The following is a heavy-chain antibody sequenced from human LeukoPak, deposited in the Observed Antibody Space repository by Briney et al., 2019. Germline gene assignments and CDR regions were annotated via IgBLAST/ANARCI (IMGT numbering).Heavy chain of an antibody. Sequence: ASVKASCKASGGTFSSYAISWVRQAPGQGLEWMGGIIPIFGTANYAQKFQGRVTITADESTSTAYMELSSLRSEDTAVYYCARSITMIVVVPSIWGQGTMVTVSS. J-gene: IGHJ3*02. CDR2: IIPIFGTA. CDR3: ARSITMIVVVPSI. D-gene: IGHD3-22*01. CDR1: GGTFSSYA. V-gene: IGHV1-69*13.